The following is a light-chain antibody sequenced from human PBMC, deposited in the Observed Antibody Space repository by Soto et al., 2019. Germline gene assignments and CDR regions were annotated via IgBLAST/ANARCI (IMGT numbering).Light chain of an antibody. CDR1: SSDVGGYDY. J-gene: IGLJ2*01. Sequence: QSALTQPRSVSGSPGQSVTISCTGTSSDVGGYDYVSWYQHHPGKAPKLMIYDVDKRPSGVPGRFSGSKSGNTASLTISGLQAEDEADYYCCSYAGSTSLVFGGGTKVTVL. CDR2: DVD. CDR3: CSYAGSTSLV. V-gene: IGLV2-11*01.